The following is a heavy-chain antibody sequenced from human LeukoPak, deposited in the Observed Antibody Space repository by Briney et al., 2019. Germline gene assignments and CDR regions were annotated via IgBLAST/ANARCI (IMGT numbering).Heavy chain of an antibody. CDR3: AKGGPYSSGWRIFIN. J-gene: IGHJ4*02. V-gene: IGHV1-69*13. CDR2: IIPIFGTA. Sequence: ASVKVSCKASGGTFSSYAISWVRQAPGQGLEWMGGIIPIFGTANYAQKFQGRVTITADESTSTAYMELSSLRSEDTAVYYCAKGGPYSSGWRIFINWGQGTLVTVSS. CDR1: GGTFSSYA. D-gene: IGHD6-19*01.